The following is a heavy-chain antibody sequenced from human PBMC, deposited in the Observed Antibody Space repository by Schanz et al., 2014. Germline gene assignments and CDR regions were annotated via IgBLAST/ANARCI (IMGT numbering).Heavy chain of an antibody. J-gene: IGHJ6*02. CDR3: ARTPPPYSSSPYYWYYGMDV. V-gene: IGHV3-11*01. Sequence: QVQLVESGGGLVKPGGSLRLSCAASGFTFSDYYMNWIRQAPGKGLEWVSYISNSGYTIYYADSVKGRFTISRDNAKNSLFLQMTSRRAEATAVYYWARTPPPYSSSPYYWYYGMDVWGQGTTVTVSS. CDR1: GFTFSDYY. CDR2: ISNSGYTI. D-gene: IGHD6-6*01.